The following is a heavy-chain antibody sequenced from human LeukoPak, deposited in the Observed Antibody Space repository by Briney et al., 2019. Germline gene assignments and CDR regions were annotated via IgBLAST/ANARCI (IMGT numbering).Heavy chain of an antibody. V-gene: IGHV4-39*01. J-gene: IGHJ4*02. Sequence: SETLSLTCTVSGVSISSSSYYWGWIRQPPGKGLEWIGSIYYGGSTYYNPSLKSRVTISVDTSKNQFSLKLSSVTAADTAVYYCARTRYYYGSRSYGAPYYFDYWGQGTLVTVSS. D-gene: IGHD3-10*01. CDR1: GVSISSSSYY. CDR2: IYYGGST. CDR3: ARTRYYYGSRSYGAPYYFDY.